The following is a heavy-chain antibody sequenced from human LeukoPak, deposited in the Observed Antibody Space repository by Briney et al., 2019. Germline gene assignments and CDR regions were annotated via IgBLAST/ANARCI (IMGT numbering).Heavy chain of an antibody. J-gene: IGHJ4*02. CDR2: INPNSGGT. CDR1: GYTFTSYY. Sequence: ASVKVSCKASGYTFTSYYMHWVRQAPGQGLEWMGWINPNSGGTNYAQKFQGRVTMTRDTSISTAYMELSRLRSDDTAVYYCARAPGARSGYYGDYWGQGTLVTVSS. CDR3: ARAPGARSGYYGDY. V-gene: IGHV1-2*02. D-gene: IGHD3-3*01.